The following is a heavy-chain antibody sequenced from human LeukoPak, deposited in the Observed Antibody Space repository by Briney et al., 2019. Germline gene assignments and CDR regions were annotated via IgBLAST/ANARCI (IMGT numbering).Heavy chain of an antibody. CDR2: ISGSGGST. Sequence: PGGSLRLSCAASGFTFSSYGMHWVRQAPGKGLEWVSAISGSGGSTYYADSVKGRFTISRDNSKNTLYLQMNSLRAEDTAVYYCAKYGGRGSGWYGFDYWGQGTLVTVSS. CDR1: GFTFSSYG. D-gene: IGHD6-19*01. CDR3: AKYGGRGSGWYGFDY. V-gene: IGHV3-23*01. J-gene: IGHJ4*02.